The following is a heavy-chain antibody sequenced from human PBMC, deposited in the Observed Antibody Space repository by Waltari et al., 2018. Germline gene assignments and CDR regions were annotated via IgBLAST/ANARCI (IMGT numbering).Heavy chain of an antibody. J-gene: IGHJ4*02. Sequence: QVQLQESGPGLVKPSETLSLTCTVSGYSISSGYYWGWIRQPPGKGLEWIGSIYHSGSTYYNPSLKSRVTISVDTSKNQCSLKLSSVTAADTAVYYCARDPWGGSFDYWGQGTLVTVSS. V-gene: IGHV4-38-2*02. CDR1: GYSISSGYY. CDR2: IYHSGST. CDR3: ARDPWGGSFDY. D-gene: IGHD7-27*01.